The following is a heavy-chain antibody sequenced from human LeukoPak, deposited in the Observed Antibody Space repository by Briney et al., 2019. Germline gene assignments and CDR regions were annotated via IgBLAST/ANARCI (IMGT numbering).Heavy chain of an antibody. CDR1: GFTFSNAW. V-gene: IGHV3-15*01. CDR2: IKSKSDGGTT. Sequence: GGSLRLSCAASGFTFSNAWMSWVRQAPGKGLEWVSRIKSKSDGGTTDYAAPVKGRFTISTDDSINTLYLQMNGLKTEDAAVYYCAADLGYCSGGSCHRARFDYWGQGTLVTVSS. J-gene: IGHJ4*02. D-gene: IGHD2-15*01. CDR3: AADLGYCSGGSCHRARFDY.